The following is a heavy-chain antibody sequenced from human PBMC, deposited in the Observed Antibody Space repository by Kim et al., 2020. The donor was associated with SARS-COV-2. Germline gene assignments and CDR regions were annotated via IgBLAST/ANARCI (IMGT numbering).Heavy chain of an antibody. CDR1: GGTFSTYG. Sequence: SVKVSCKASGGTFSTYGISWVRQAPGQGLEWIGGIMPMLSTADYAQNFQGRITITADETTNTVYMEMSSLRSEDTAFYYCARSLIYYYETKGHGWFDVWGQGTLVTVSS. V-gene: IGHV1-69*13. CDR2: IMPMLSTA. CDR3: ARSLIYYYETKGHGWFDV. D-gene: IGHD3-22*01. J-gene: IGHJ5*02.